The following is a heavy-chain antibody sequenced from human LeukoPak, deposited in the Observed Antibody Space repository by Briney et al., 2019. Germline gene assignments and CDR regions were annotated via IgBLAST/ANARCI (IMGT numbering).Heavy chain of an antibody. D-gene: IGHD4-17*01. CDR2: INSDGRST. Sequence: GGSLRLSCAASGFTFSNYWLHWVRQAPGKGLVWVSRINSDGRSTKYADSVKGRFTISRDNAKNTLYLQMNSLRAEDTAVYYCVRDRAVSPFPPDAFDMWGQGTMVTVAS. CDR3: VRDRAVSPFPPDAFDM. J-gene: IGHJ3*02. CDR1: GFTFSNYW. V-gene: IGHV3-74*01.